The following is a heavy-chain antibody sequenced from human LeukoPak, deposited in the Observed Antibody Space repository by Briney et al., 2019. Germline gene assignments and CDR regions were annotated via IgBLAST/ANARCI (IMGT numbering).Heavy chain of an antibody. CDR1: GGSISRYS. CDR3: ARAPTGTGGWNWFDP. D-gene: IGHD1-1*01. V-gene: IGHV4-4*07. CDR2: IYTSGTT. J-gene: IGHJ5*02. Sequence: SETLSLTCTVSGGSISRYSWSWIRQPAGKGLELIGRIYTSGTTNYNPSLKSRVTMSVDTSKNQFSLKLSSVTAADTAVYYCARAPTGTGGWNWFDPWGQGTLVTVSS.